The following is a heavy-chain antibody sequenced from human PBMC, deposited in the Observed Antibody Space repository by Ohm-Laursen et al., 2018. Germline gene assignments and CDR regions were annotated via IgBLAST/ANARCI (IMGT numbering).Heavy chain of an antibody. Sequence: SDTLSLACTVYGGSFGGYYWNWIRQPPGKGLEWIGEINHSRSTKYNSSFKSRVTISVDTSKNQFSLKLSSVTAADTAVYYCARGFSGWWGRIDYWGQGILVTVSS. J-gene: IGHJ4*02. CDR2: INHSRST. D-gene: IGHD6-19*01. CDR1: GGSFGGYY. CDR3: ARGFSGWWGRIDY. V-gene: IGHV4-34*01.